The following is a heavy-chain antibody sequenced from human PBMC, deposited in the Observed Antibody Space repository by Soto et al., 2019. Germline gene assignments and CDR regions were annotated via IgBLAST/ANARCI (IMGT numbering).Heavy chain of an antibody. CDR1: GFNFSSYS. D-gene: IGHD3-22*01. Sequence: EVQLVESGGGLVKPGGSLRLSCAASGFNFSSYSMNWVRQAPGQGLEWVSSISSSSRYIYYADSVKGRFTIARDNAKNSLYLKMNRLRAEDTAVYYGARDLGYYDSSGYYPFDYWGQGTLVTVSS. J-gene: IGHJ4*02. V-gene: IGHV3-21*01. CDR2: ISSSSRYI. CDR3: ARDLGYYDSSGYYPFDY.